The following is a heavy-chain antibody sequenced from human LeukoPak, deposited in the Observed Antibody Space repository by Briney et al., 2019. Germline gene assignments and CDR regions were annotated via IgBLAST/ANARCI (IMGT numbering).Heavy chain of an antibody. V-gene: IGHV1-24*01. D-gene: IGHD5-12*01. Sequence: ASVNVSCKVSGYIFIELSIHWVRQAPGKGLEWMGGFDPEDGKTFYAQKFQGRVSMTEDTSTGTAYMELSSLRSEDTAVYYCAKDSVATRDAFDIWGQGTVVTVSS. J-gene: IGHJ3*02. CDR3: AKDSVATRDAFDI. CDR2: FDPEDGKT. CDR1: GYIFIELS.